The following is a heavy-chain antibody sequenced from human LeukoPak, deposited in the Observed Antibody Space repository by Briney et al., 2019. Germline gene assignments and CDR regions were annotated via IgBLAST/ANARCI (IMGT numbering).Heavy chain of an antibody. V-gene: IGHV1-2*02. D-gene: IGHD2-2*02. CDR2: INPNSGGT. Sequence: ASVKVSCKASGYTFTGYYMHWVRQAPGQGLEWMGWINPNSGGTNYAQKFQGRATMTRDTSISTAYMELSRLRSDDTAVYYCARDRGYCSSTSCYRGLPAFDIWGQGTMVTVSS. CDR3: ARDRGYCSSTSCYRGLPAFDI. CDR1: GYTFTGYY. J-gene: IGHJ3*02.